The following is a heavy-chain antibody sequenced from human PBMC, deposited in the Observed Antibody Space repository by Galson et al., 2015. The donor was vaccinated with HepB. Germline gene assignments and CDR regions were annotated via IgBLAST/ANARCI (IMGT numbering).Heavy chain of an antibody. D-gene: IGHD2-2*02. CDR2: ISAYNGNT. Sequence: SVKVSCKASGYTFTSYGISWVRQAPGQGLEWMGWISAYNGNTNYAQKLQGRVTMTTDTSTSTAYMELRSLRSDDTAAYYCARGTRDAVGYCSSTSCYTSGSYYYYGMDVWGQGTTVTVSS. CDR3: ARGTRDAVGYCSSTSCYTSGSYYYYGMDV. CDR1: GYTFTSYG. V-gene: IGHV1-18*04. J-gene: IGHJ6*02.